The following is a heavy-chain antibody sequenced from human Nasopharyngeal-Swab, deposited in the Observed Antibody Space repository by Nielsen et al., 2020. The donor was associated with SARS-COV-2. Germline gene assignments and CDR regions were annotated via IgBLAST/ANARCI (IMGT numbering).Heavy chain of an antibody. J-gene: IGHJ4*02. V-gene: IGHV1-3*04. D-gene: IGHD3-16*01. CDR2: INTANGNT. Sequence: WVRQAPGRRLEGMGLINTANGNTKYSQNFQGRVTITRDTSATTAYMDLSSLTSEATAVYYCAIGGRGNYAYVSVDYWGQGTLVTVSS. CDR3: AIGGRGNYAYVSVDY.